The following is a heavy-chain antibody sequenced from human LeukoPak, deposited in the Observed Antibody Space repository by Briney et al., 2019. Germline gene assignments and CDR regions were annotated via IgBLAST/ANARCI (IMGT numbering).Heavy chain of an antibody. CDR3: AKDRKQWLNDAFDI. V-gene: IGHV3-30*18. CDR2: ISYDGGNK. J-gene: IGHJ3*02. D-gene: IGHD6-19*01. Sequence: PGGSLRLSCAASGFTFSSYGMHWVRQAPGKGLEWVAVISYDGGNKYYADSVKGRFTISRDNSKNTLYLQMNSLRAEDTAVYYCAKDRKQWLNDAFDIWGQGTMVTVSS. CDR1: GFTFSSYG.